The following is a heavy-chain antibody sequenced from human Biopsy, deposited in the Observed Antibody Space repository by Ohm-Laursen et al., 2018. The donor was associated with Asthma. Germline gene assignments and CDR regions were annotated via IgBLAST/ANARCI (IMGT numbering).Heavy chain of an antibody. D-gene: IGHD1-20*01. J-gene: IGHJ6*02. CDR2: IGFDGLKK. Sequence: SSLRLSCTASGVSFSTYGMNWVRQAPGKGLEWVAVIGFDGLKKDYADSVKGRFTISRDNSKNTLYLEVTSLRAEDTAVYYCAKGKYKWNDGYYGLDVWGQGTTVTVSS. CDR3: AKGKYKWNDGYYGLDV. CDR1: GVSFSTYG. V-gene: IGHV3-30*18.